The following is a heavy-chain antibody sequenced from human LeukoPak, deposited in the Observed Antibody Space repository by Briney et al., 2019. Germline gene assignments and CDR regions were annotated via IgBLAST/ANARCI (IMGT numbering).Heavy chain of an antibody. Sequence: GESLKISCKGSGYSFSNHWIGWVRQMPGKGLEWMGIIYPGDSDTRYSPSFQGQVTISADKSISAAYLQWSSLKASDTAMYYCARRPSGDSAFYFDYCGQGTLVTVSS. CDR3: ARRPSGDSAFYFDY. V-gene: IGHV5-51*01. J-gene: IGHJ4*02. CDR1: GYSFSNHW. CDR2: IYPGDSDT. D-gene: IGHD2-21*02.